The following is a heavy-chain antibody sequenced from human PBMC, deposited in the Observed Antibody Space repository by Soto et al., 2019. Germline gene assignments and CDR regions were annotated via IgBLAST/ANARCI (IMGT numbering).Heavy chain of an antibody. J-gene: IGHJ4*02. Sequence: EVQLVESGGGLVQPGRSLRLSCAASGFTFDDYAMHWVRQAPGKGLEWVSGISWNSGSIGYADSVKGRFTISRDNAKNSLYLQMLSLRAEDTALYYCAKDERGAVAGLFDYWGQGTLVTVSS. CDR3: AKDERGAVAGLFDY. CDR2: ISWNSGSI. CDR1: GFTFDDYA. D-gene: IGHD6-19*01. V-gene: IGHV3-9*01.